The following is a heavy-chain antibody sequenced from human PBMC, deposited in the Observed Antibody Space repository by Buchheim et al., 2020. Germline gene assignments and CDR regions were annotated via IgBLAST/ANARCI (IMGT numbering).Heavy chain of an antibody. J-gene: IGHJ1*01. CDR2: IDCKTGGT. CDR1: GYTVIGYY. D-gene: IGHD2-2*01. CDR3: ASDCGSNGCYNREYFQH. Sequence: QVQLVQSGAEVKKPGASVKVSCKASGYTVIGYYIHWVRQAPGQGHEWMGWIDCKTGGTKYAPKLQDRVTMTRDTSIGTAYMELSSLRSDDTAVYYCASDCGSNGCYNREYFQHWSQGSL. V-gene: IGHV1-2*02.